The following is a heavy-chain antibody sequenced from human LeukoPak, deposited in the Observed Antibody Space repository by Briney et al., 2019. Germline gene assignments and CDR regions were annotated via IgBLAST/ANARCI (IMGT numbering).Heavy chain of an antibody. D-gene: IGHD3-3*01. CDR3: ARDSIFGVVRANFDY. CDR2: ISAYNGNT. J-gene: IGHJ4*02. Sequence: GASVKVSCKASGYTFTSYGISWVRQAPGQGLEWMGWISAYNGNTNYAQKLQGRVTMTTDTSTSTAYMELRSLRSDYTAVYYCARDSIFGVVRANFDYWGQGTLVTVSS. V-gene: IGHV1-18*01. CDR1: GYTFTSYG.